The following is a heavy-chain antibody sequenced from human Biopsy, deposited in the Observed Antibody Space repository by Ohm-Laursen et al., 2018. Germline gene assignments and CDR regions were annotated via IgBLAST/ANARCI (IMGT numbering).Heavy chain of an antibody. V-gene: IGHV1-69*06. Sequence: SAKVSCKAPEGTFSNYGVNWVRQAPGQGLEWLGGNIPILGTGNYAQKFQDRVTVAADTSTSTATMELRSLRSDDTAVYYCATKLTGYFHHWGQGTLVIVSS. CDR3: ATKLTGYFHH. D-gene: IGHD3-9*01. CDR2: NIPILGTG. CDR1: EGTFSNYG. J-gene: IGHJ1*01.